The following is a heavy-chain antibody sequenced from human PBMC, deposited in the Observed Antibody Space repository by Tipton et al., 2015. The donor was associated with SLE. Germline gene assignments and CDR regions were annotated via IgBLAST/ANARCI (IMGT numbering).Heavy chain of an antibody. CDR3: ARDSSGGYNWFDP. CDR1: GGSISGGGYS. CDR2: LYQSGSI. V-gene: IGHV4-30-2*06. D-gene: IGHD3-22*01. J-gene: IGHJ5*02. Sequence: TLSLTCTVSGGSISGGGYSWSWIRQSPGKGLEWIGSLYQSGSIHYNPSLENRVTISVDRSKNQFSLSLSSVTAADTAVYYCARDSSGGYNWFDPWGQGTLVTVSS.